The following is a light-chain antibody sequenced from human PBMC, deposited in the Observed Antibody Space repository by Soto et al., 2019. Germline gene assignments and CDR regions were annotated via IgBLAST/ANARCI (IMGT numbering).Light chain of an antibody. CDR1: QSVSSSY. CDR2: GAS. V-gene: IGKV3-20*01. Sequence: EIVLTQSPGTLSLSPGERATLSCRASQSVSSSYLAWYQQKPGQAPRLLIYGASSRATGIPDRFSGSGSGTDFTLTISRLEPEDFAVYYCQLARNTFGGGTKVEIK. J-gene: IGKJ4*01. CDR3: QLARNT.